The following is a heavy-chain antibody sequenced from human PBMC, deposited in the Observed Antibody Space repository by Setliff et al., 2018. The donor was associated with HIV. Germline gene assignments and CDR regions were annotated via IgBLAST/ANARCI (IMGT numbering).Heavy chain of an antibody. D-gene: IGHD3-3*01. Sequence: PGGSLRLSCATSGFTFSGHAMSWIRQAPGKGLEWVSAISGSGGSTYYADSVKGRFTISRDNSKKMLYLQMNSLRAEDTAVYYCARDATYYNFWSGSYDAFDVWGPGTMVTVSS. J-gene: IGHJ3*01. V-gene: IGHV3-23*01. CDR2: ISGSGGST. CDR3: ARDATYYNFWSGSYDAFDV. CDR1: GFTFSGHA.